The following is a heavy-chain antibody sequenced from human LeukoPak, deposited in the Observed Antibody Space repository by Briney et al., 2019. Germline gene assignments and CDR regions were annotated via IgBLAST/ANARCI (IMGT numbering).Heavy chain of an antibody. V-gene: IGHV1-2*02. CDR2: IDPNSGGT. D-gene: IGHD3-10*01. CDR3: ARGRGTTMVRGVITNYFDL. Sequence: GASVKVSCKASGYTFTAHYIHWVRQAPGQGLEWMGWIDPNSGGTNYAQKFLGSVTMTGDTSINTTFTEIRRLRSDDTSICYCARGRGTTMVRGVITNYFDLWGRGSLVTVSS. J-gene: IGHJ2*01. CDR1: GYTFTAHY.